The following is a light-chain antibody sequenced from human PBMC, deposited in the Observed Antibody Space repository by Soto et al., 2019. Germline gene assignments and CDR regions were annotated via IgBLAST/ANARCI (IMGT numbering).Light chain of an antibody. CDR1: SSNIGSNA. J-gene: IGLJ3*02. CDR3: ATWDDGLNSWV. Sequence: QSVVTQTPSVSGTPGQRVTISCSGRSSNIGSNAVNWYQQFPGRAPKVLIYNNNERPSGVPDRFSGSTSGTSASLAISGLQSEDDADYYCATWDDGLNSWVFGGGTQLTVL. V-gene: IGLV1-44*01. CDR2: NNN.